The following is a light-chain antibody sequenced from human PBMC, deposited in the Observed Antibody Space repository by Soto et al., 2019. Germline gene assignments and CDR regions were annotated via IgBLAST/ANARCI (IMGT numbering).Light chain of an antibody. CDR2: EVS. Sequence: QSVLTQPPSASGSPGQSVTISCTGTYSDVGGYNHVSWYQHRPGKAPKLIVYEVSHRPSGVPDRFSASKSGNTASLTVSGLQAEDEADYYCSSFADNNNWVFGTGTKLTVL. CDR3: SSFADNNNWV. J-gene: IGLJ1*01. V-gene: IGLV2-8*01. CDR1: YSDVGGYNH.